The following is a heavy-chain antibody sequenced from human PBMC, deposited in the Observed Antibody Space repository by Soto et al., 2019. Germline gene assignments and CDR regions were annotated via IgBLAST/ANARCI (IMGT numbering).Heavy chain of an antibody. CDR1: GGTFSSYG. CDR2: IIPILGTS. J-gene: IGHJ5*01. CDR3: ARGAPVDYSNYGWFDS. D-gene: IGHD4-4*01. Sequence: QVQLVQSGAEVWKPGSSVKVSCKAFGGTFSSYGISWVRQAPGQGLEWMGGIIPILGTSNYAQKFQGRVTITADESTNTAYMELSSLRSEDTAIYYCARGAPVDYSNYGWFDSWGQGTLVTVSS. V-gene: IGHV1-69*01.